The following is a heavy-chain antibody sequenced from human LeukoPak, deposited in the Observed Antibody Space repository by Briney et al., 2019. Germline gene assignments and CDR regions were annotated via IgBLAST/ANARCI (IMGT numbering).Heavy chain of an antibody. Sequence: ASVKVSCKASGYTFINYGITWVRQAPGQGLEWMGWINPNSGGTNYAQKFQGRVTMTRDMSISTAYMEVSRLTSDDTAVYYCARATIADSSTYYIDYWGLGTLVTVSS. CDR3: ARATIADSSTYYIDY. J-gene: IGHJ4*02. CDR2: INPNSGGT. CDR1: GYTFINYG. V-gene: IGHV1-2*02. D-gene: IGHD3-22*01.